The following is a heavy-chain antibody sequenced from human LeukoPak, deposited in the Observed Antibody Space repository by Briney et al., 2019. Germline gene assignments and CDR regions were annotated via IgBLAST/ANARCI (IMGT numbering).Heavy chain of an antibody. CDR1: GYTFTNYW. D-gene: IGHD3-22*01. Sequence: ASVKVSCKASGYTFTNYWMHWVRQAPGQGLQWMGMINTGAGSTTYAQASQGRVTMTRDTSSSTVYMELSSLRSEDTAVYYCARGVYYYHSGGYYDFDYWGQGTLVTVSS. J-gene: IGHJ4*02. CDR2: INTGAGST. CDR3: ARGVYYYHSGGYYDFDY. V-gene: IGHV1-46*01.